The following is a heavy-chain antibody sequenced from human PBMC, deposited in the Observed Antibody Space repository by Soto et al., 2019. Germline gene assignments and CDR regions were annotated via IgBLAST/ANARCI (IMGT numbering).Heavy chain of an antibody. Sequence: GASVKVSCKASGYTFTSYGISWVRQAPGQGLEWMGWISAYNGNTNYAQKLQGRATMTTDTSTSTAYMELRSLRSDDTAVYYCARNYYDSSGYSYWFDPWGQGTLVTVSS. CDR2: ISAYNGNT. CDR3: ARNYYDSSGYSYWFDP. D-gene: IGHD3-22*01. CDR1: GYTFTSYG. V-gene: IGHV1-18*04. J-gene: IGHJ5*02.